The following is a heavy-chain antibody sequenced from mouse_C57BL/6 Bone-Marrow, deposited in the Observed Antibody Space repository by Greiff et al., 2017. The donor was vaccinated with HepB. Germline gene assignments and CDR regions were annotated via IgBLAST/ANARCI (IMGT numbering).Heavy chain of an antibody. V-gene: IGHV1-55*01. CDR1: GYTFTSYW. J-gene: IGHJ2*01. CDR2: IYPGSGST. Sequence: VQLQQPGAELVKPGASVKMSCKASGYTFTSYWITWVKQRPGQGLEWIGDIYPGSGSTNYNEKFKRKATLTVDTSSSTAYMQLSSLTSEYSAVYYCARENYGSILDDYWGQGTTLTVSS. D-gene: IGHD1-1*01. CDR3: ARENYGSILDDY.